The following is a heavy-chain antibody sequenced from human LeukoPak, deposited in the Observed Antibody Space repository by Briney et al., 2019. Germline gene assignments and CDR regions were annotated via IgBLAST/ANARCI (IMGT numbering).Heavy chain of an antibody. Sequence: SETLSLTCTVSGGSISSYYWSWIRQPPGKGLEWIGYFYYSGSSDYNPSLRSRVTISGDTSKNQFSLNLSSVTAADTAVYYCARGKSPYFDCWGQGTLVTVSS. CDR2: FYYSGSS. J-gene: IGHJ4*02. V-gene: IGHV4-59*01. CDR1: GGSISSYY. CDR3: ARGKSPYFDC.